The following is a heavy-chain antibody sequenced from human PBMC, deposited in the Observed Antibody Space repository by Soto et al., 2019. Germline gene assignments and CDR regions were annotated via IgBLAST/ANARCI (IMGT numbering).Heavy chain of an antibody. V-gene: IGHV4-30-4*01. J-gene: IGHJ6*02. CDR2: IYYSGST. CDR1: GGSISSGDYY. Sequence: SETLSLTCTVSGGSISSGDYYWSWIRQPPGKGLEWIGYIYYSGSTYYNPSLKSRVTISVDTSKNQFSLKLSSVTAADTAVYYCARDGISSSFASLYYGMDVWGQGTTVTVSS. D-gene: IGHD6-13*01. CDR3: ARDGISSSFASLYYGMDV.